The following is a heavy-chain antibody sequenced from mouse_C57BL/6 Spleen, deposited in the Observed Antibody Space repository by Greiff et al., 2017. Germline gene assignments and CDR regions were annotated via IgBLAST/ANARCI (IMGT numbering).Heavy chain of an antibody. V-gene: IGHV5-16*01. CDR2: INYDGSST. Sequence: EVQRVASEGGLVQPGRSMKLSCTASGFTFSDYYMAWVRQVPEKGLEWVANINYDGSSTYYLDSLKSRFIISRDNAKNILYLQMSSLKSEDTATYYCARHLYSAYAMDYWGQGTSVTVSS. CDR3: ARHLYSAYAMDY. CDR1: GFTFSDYY. J-gene: IGHJ4*01. D-gene: IGHD2-12*01.